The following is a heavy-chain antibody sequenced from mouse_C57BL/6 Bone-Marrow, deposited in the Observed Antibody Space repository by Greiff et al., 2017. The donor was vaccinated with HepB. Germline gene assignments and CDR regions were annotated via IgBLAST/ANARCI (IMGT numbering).Heavy chain of an antibody. Sequence: QVQLQQSGPGLVQPSQSLSITCTVSGFSLTSYGVHWVRQSPGKGLEWLGVIWSGGSTDYNAALMSRQSITKDNSKSQVFFKMNRLQADDTAIYYCAEIGTTVVALYAMDYWGQGTSVTVSS. CDR1: GFSLTSYG. V-gene: IGHV2-5*01. D-gene: IGHD1-1*01. CDR2: IWSGGST. J-gene: IGHJ4*01. CDR3: AEIGTTVVALYAMDY.